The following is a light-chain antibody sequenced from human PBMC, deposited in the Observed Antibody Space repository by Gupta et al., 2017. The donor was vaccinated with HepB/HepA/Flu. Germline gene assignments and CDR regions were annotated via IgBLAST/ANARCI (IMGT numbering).Light chain of an antibody. Sequence: EIVLTQSPGTLSLSPGERATLPCRASQSVSSSYLAWYQQKPGQAPRLPIYGASSRATGIPDRFSGSGSGTDFTLTISRLEPEDFAVYYCQQDGSSHIFGQGTKMEIK. CDR1: QSVSSSY. V-gene: IGKV3-20*01. CDR2: GAS. CDR3: QQDGSSHI. J-gene: IGKJ2*01.